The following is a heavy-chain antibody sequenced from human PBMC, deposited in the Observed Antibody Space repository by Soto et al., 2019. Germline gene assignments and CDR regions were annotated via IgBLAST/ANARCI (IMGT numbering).Heavy chain of an antibody. CDR1: GFTFSTYW. CDR3: ARAPYPVLDC. D-gene: IGHD6-6*01. J-gene: IGHJ4*02. CDR2: INSDGSTT. Sequence: GGSLRLSCAASGFTFSTYWMHWVRQAPGKGLVWVSRINSDGSTTSYADSVKGRFTISRDNAKNTLYLQMSSLRAEDTAVYYCARAPYPVLDCWGRGTLVTVPS. V-gene: IGHV3-74*01.